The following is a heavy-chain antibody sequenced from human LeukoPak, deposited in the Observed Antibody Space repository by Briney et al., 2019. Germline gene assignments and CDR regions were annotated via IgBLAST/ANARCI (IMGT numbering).Heavy chain of an antibody. V-gene: IGHV3-23*01. D-gene: IGHD5-18*01. Sequence: GGSLRLSCAASGFTFSSYAMSWVRQAPGKGLEWVSAISGSGGSTYYADSVKGRFTIPRDNSKNTLYLQMNSLRAEDTAVYYCAKDLLVDTAMAAFDYWGQGTLVTVSS. J-gene: IGHJ4*02. CDR2: ISGSGGST. CDR1: GFTFSSYA. CDR3: AKDLLVDTAMAAFDY.